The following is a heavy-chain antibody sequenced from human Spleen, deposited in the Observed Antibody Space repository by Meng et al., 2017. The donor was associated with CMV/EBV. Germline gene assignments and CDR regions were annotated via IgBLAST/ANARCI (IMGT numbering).Heavy chain of an antibody. V-gene: IGHV3-23*01. D-gene: IGHD6-13*01. Sequence: GGSLRLSCAASGFTFSTYAMTWVRQAPGKGLEWVSAISGSGSSTHYADSVEGRFSISRDNAKNSVHLQMNSLRADDSAVYYCARDEPPIGSGGPTRYFQHWGQGTLVTVSS. CDR1: GFTFSTYA. CDR3: ARDEPPIGSGGPTRYFQH. J-gene: IGHJ1*01. CDR2: ISGSGSST.